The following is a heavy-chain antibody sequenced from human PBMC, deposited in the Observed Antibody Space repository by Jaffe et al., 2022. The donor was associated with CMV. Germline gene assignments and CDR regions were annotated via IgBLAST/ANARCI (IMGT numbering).Heavy chain of an antibody. J-gene: IGHJ3*02. V-gene: IGHV4-59*08. CDR1: GGSISSYY. CDR3: ARHTQLWGDAFDI. D-gene: IGHD5-18*01. CDR2: IYYSGST. Sequence: QVQLQESGPGLVKPSETLSLTCTVSGGSISSYYWSWIRQPPGKGLEWIGYIYYSGSTNYNPSLKSRVTISVDTSKNQFSLKLSSVTAADTAVYYCARHTQLWGDAFDIWGQGTMVTVSS.